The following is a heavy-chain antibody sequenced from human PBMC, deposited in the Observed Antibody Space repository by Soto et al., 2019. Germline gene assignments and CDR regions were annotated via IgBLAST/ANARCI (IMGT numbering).Heavy chain of an antibody. J-gene: IGHJ2*01. V-gene: IGHV3-30*04. CDR1: GFTFSSFV. CDR3: ARVKHVVCYFDL. CDR2: LSLDGSNK. D-gene: IGHD2-21*01. Sequence: PGGSLRLSCAASGFTFSSFVMHWVRQAPGKGLEWVAALSLDGSNKNYADSVKGRFTISRDNSKSTLYLQMNSLTIEDTAVYYCARVKHVVCYFDLWGRGTLVTVSS.